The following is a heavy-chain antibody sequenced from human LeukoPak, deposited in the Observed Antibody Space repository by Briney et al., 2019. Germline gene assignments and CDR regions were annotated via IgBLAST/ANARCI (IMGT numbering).Heavy chain of an antibody. CDR2: ISYDGSNK. V-gene: IGHV3-30-3*01. D-gene: IGHD6-6*01. CDR3: ARARYSNSPFDY. J-gene: IGHJ4*02. CDR1: GFAFSSYA. Sequence: GGSLRLSCAASGFAFSSYAMHWVRQAPGKGLEWVAVISYDGSNKYYADSVKGRFTISRDISKNPLYLQMNSLRAEDTAVYYCARARYSNSPFDYWGQGTLVTVSS.